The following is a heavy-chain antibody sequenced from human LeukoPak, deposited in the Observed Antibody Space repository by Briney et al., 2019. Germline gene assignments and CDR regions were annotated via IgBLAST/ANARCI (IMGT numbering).Heavy chain of an antibody. CDR1: GGSMSSYY. Sequence: SETLSLTCTVSGGSMSSYYWSWIRQPPGKGLEWIGYIYYSGSTYYNPSLKSRVTISVDTPKNQFSLKLSSVTAADTAVYYCAKEAAGYYGSGSSSVWGQGTTVTVSS. CDR3: AKEAAGYYGSGSSSV. CDR2: IYYSGST. J-gene: IGHJ6*02. V-gene: IGHV4-59*06. D-gene: IGHD3-10*01.